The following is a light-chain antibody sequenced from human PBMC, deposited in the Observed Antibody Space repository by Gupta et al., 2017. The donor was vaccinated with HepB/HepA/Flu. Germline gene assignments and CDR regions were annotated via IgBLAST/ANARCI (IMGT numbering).Light chain of an antibody. CDR2: ISD. CDR1: SSNIGRNT. J-gene: IGLJ1*01. V-gene: IGLV1-44*01. Sequence: QSVLTQPPSASGTPGQTVTISGSGSSSNIGRNTVDWYQHVPGTDPKLLIYISDQRPSGVPDRFSGSTSDTSASPATRVLHSEDEADYYGAAWDHSLKVDAVGSGTKVTGL. CDR3: AAWDHSLKVDA.